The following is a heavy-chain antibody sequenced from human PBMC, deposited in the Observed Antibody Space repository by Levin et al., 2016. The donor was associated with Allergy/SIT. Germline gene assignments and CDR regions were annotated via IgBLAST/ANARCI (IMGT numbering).Heavy chain of an antibody. V-gene: IGHV3-23*01. Sequence: WIRQPPGKGLEWVSAISGSGGSTYYADSVKGRFTISRDNSKNTLYLQMNSLRAEDTAVYYCAKNYDSSGYYFDYWGQGTLVTVSS. CDR2: ISGSGGST. CDR3: AKNYDSSGYYFDY. D-gene: IGHD3-22*01. J-gene: IGHJ4*02.